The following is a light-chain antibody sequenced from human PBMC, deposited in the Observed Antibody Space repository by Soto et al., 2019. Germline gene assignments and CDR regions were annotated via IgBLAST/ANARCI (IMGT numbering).Light chain of an antibody. Sequence: EIVLTQSPATLSLSPGERATLSCRASQSVSSYLAWYQQKPGQAPRLLIYDAFNRATGIPARFSGSGSGTDFTLTISSLEPEDFAVYYCQQRRSWLPLPFGGGTKV. CDR1: QSVSSY. CDR2: DAF. J-gene: IGKJ4*01. CDR3: QQRRSWLPLP. V-gene: IGKV3-11*01.